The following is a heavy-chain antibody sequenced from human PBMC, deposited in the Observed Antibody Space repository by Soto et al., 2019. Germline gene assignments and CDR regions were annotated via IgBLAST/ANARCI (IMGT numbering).Heavy chain of an antibody. D-gene: IGHD2-15*01. CDR1: GFDFGSFG. J-gene: IGHJ6*02. V-gene: IGHV1-58*02. Sequence: QMQLVQSGPEVKKPGTSVKVSCKASGFDFGSFGIQWLRQSHGQGFEWIGWIVVGTGSTNYAPNFQGRVTITRDMSTNTAYMDLTNLRSDDTAVYFCSMERPDIAIGWPVWGQGTTVAVSS. CDR3: SMERPDIAIGWPV. CDR2: IVVGTGST.